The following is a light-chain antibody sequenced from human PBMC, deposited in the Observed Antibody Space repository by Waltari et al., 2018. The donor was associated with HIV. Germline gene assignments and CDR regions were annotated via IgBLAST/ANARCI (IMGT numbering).Light chain of an antibody. Sequence: DIVMTQSPDSLAVSLGERATINCKPSQSVLYSSNNKNYLAWYQQKPGQPPKLLIYWASTRESGVPDRFSGGGSGADFTLTISSLQAEDVAVYYCQQYYSAPPTFGQGTKLEIK. V-gene: IGKV4-1*01. CDR3: QQYYSAPPT. J-gene: IGKJ2*01. CDR2: WAS. CDR1: QSVLYSSNNKNY.